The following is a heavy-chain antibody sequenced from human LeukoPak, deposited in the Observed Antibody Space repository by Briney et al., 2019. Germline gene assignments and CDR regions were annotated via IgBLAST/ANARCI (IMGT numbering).Heavy chain of an antibody. V-gene: IGHV3-23*01. J-gene: IGHJ4*02. CDR2: ISGGSEDT. CDR1: GFTFDSYA. Sequence: GGSLRLSCTASGFTFDSYAMSWVRQAPGKGLEWVSSISGGSEDTYYADSVKGRFTISRDNSKNTLYLQMNSLRAEDTAVYYCASSRIAAAGTTIYWGQGTLVTVSS. D-gene: IGHD6-13*01. CDR3: ASSRIAAAGTTIY.